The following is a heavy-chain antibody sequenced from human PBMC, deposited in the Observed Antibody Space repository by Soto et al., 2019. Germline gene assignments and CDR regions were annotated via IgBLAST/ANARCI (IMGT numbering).Heavy chain of an antibody. CDR1: GGSFSGYY. D-gene: IGHD2-2*01. V-gene: IGHV4-59*08. Sequence: PSETLSLTCAVYGGSFSGYYWSWIRQPPGKGLEWIGYIYYSGSTNYNPSLKSRVTISVDTSKNQFSLKLSSVTAADTAVYYCARRRGYCSSTSCFYGMDVWGQGTTVTVSS. J-gene: IGHJ6*02. CDR3: ARRRGYCSSTSCFYGMDV. CDR2: IYYSGST.